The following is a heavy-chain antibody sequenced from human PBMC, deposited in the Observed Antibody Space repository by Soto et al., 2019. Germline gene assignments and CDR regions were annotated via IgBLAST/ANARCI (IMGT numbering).Heavy chain of an antibody. CDR2: IGKNGRDI. D-gene: IGHD2-8*01. CDR3: GGAPGPMYYAMDA. CDR1: GFIFSEYE. J-gene: IGHJ6*02. Sequence: GGSLRLSCEVSGFIFSEYEFNWVRQAPGKGLEWVSYIGKNGRDIYDADSVKGRFAISRDDDKSTLYLEMNSLRAEDTAVYYCGGAPGPMYYAMDAWRQGTMVTVSS. V-gene: IGHV3-48*03.